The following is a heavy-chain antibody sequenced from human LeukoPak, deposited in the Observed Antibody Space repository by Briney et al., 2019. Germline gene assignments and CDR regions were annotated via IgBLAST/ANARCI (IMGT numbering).Heavy chain of an antibody. J-gene: IGHJ4*02. V-gene: IGHV1-2*02. CDR2: INPNSGGT. CDR1: GYTFTGYY. D-gene: IGHD4-17*01. Sequence: ASVKVSCKASGYTFTGYYTHWVRQAPGQGLEWMGWINPNSGGTNYAQKFQGRVTMTRDTSISTAYMELSRLRSDDTAVYYCAKGDDYGDYTRSFDYWGQGTLVTVSS. CDR3: AKGDDYGDYTRSFDY.